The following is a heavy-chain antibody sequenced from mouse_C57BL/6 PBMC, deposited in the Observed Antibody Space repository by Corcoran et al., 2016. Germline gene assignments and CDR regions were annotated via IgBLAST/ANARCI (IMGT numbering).Heavy chain of an antibody. D-gene: IGHD4-1*01. Sequence: QVTLKESGPGILQSSQTLSLTCSFSGFSLSTSGMGVSWIRQPSGKGLEWLAHIYWDDDKRYHPSLKSRRTISKDTSRNQVFLKMTSVDTADTATYYCAGVLGRDYAMDYGGQGTYVTASS. CDR2: IYWDDDK. V-gene: IGHV8-12*01. CDR3: AGVLGRDYAMDY. J-gene: IGHJ4*01. CDR1: GFSLSTSGMG.